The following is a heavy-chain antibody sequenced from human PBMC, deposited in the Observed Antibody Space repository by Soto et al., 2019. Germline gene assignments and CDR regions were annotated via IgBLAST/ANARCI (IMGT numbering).Heavy chain of an antibody. D-gene: IGHD2-15*01. Sequence: EVQLVESGGGLVQPGGSLRLSCAASGFTVSSKYMSWVRQAPGKGLGWVSLIQSGGSTYYAGSVKGRFTISRDNSENTLFRQMNSLGVEDTAVYYWTMDEVHCSGGLCDGVPMDVWGKGTTVIVSA. CDR3: TMDEVHCSGGLCDGVPMDV. V-gene: IGHV3-66*01. CDR2: IQSGGST. CDR1: GFTVSSKY. J-gene: IGHJ6*04.